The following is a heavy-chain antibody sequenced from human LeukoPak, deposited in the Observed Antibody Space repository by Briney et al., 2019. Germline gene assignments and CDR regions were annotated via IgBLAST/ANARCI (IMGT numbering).Heavy chain of an antibody. CDR2: VYYSGRT. J-gene: IGHJ3*02. V-gene: IGHV4-39*01. D-gene: IGHD3-16*01. CDR1: GASISSSSYF. Sequence: SETLSLNCTVSGASISSSSYFWGWIRQSPGKGLEYIGSVYYSGRTYYNPSLKSRVTISLDTSTNQFSLRLTSVTAADTAVYYCARPLDTSLANPFDIWGHGTMVTVSS. CDR3: ARPLDTSLANPFDI.